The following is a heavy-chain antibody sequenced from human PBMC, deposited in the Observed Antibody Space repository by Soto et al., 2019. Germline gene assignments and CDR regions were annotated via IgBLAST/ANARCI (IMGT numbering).Heavy chain of an antibody. Sequence: SVKVSCKASGGTFSSYAISWVRQAPGQGLEWMGGIIPIFGTANYAQKFQGRVTITADKSTSTAYMELSSLRSEDTAVYYCARGGYDILTGPVYGMDVWGQGTTFTVYS. D-gene: IGHD3-9*01. CDR1: GGTFSSYA. J-gene: IGHJ6*02. CDR2: IIPIFGTA. V-gene: IGHV1-69*06. CDR3: ARGGYDILTGPVYGMDV.